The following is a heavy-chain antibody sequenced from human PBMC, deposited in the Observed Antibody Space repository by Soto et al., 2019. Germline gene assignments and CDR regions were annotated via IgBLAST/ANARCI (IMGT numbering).Heavy chain of an antibody. CDR2: IFYSGST. J-gene: IGHJ4*02. CDR1: GGSISTYY. CDR3: ARAVAVPADFDY. Sequence: PSETLSLTCTVSGGSISTYYWSWIRRHPGRGLEWIGHIFYSGSTNYNPALKSRVTISVDTSKNQFSLRLSSVTAADTAIYYCARAVAVPADFDYWGQGTLVTVSS. D-gene: IGHD6-19*01. V-gene: IGHV4-59*08.